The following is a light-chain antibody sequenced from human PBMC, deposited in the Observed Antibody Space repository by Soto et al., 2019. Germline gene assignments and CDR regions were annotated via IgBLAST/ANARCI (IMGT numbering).Light chain of an antibody. V-gene: IGLV2-14*01. J-gene: IGLJ3*02. Sequence: QSALTQPASVSGSPGQSITISCTGSSSDVGTYKYVSWYQQHPGEAPKLMIYEVSNRPSGVSDRFSGSKSGNTASLIISGLQAEDEADYYCSSYTSSSTWVFGGGTQVTVL. CDR2: EVS. CDR3: SSYTSSSTWV. CDR1: SSDVGTYKY.